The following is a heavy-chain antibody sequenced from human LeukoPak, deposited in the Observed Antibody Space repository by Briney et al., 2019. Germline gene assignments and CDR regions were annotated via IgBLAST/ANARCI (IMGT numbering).Heavy chain of an antibody. Sequence: GESLKISCKGSGYSFTSYWIGWVRQMPGKGLEWMGIIYPGDSDTRYSPSFQGQVTISADKSISTAYLQWSSLKASDTAMYHCARQRGSSGYYDAFDIWGQGTMVTVSS. V-gene: IGHV5-51*01. J-gene: IGHJ3*02. CDR1: GYSFTSYW. CDR2: IYPGDSDT. D-gene: IGHD3-22*01. CDR3: ARQRGSSGYYDAFDI.